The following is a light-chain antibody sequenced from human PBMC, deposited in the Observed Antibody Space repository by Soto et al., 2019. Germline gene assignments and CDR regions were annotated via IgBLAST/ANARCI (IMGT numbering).Light chain of an antibody. CDR2: GTS. Sequence: QAVVTQEPSLTVSPGGTVTLTCASSTGAVTRGYNTNWLQQKSGQVPRALIYGTSVKHSWTPDRFSGSLLGGRAALTLSGAQPEDEADYYCVLSYGGGVVFGGGTKLTVL. CDR1: TGAVTRGYN. CDR3: VLSYGGGVV. V-gene: IGLV7-43*01. J-gene: IGLJ2*01.